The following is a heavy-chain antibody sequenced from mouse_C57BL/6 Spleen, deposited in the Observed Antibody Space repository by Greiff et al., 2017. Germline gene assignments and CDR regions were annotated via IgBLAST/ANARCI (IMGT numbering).Heavy chain of an antibody. J-gene: IGHJ2*01. CDR1: GYTFTDYN. CDR2: INPNNGGT. Sequence: EVQRVESGPELVKPGASVKIPCKASGYTFTDYNMDWVKQSHGKSLEWIGDINPNNGGTIYNQKFKGKATLTVDKSSSTAYMELRSLTSEDTAVYYCARSPTYYYGSSPFDYWGQGTTLTVSS. D-gene: IGHD1-1*01. CDR3: ARSPTYYYGSSPFDY. V-gene: IGHV1-18*01.